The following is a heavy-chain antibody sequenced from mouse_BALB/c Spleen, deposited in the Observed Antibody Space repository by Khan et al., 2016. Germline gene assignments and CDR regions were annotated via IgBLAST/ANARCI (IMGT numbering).Heavy chain of an antibody. J-gene: IGHJ4*01. CDR1: GYTFNNYW. D-gene: IGHD4-1*01. Sequence: QVQLQQSGAELMKPGASVKISCKATGYTFNNYWIEWVKQRPGHGLEWIGDILPGSGNSNYNENLKGKATFTADTSSNTAYMQLSSLTSEDSAVYYCASAWDSMDYWGQGTSVTVSA. V-gene: IGHV1-9*01. CDR2: ILPGSGNS. CDR3: ASAWDSMDY.